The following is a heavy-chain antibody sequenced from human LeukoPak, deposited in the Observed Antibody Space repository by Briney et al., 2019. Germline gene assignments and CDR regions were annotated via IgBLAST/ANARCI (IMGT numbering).Heavy chain of an antibody. CDR1: GSSISTYY. CDR2: ISASGSTSGST. J-gene: IGHJ5*02. CDR3: ARATGYYDTSSYNH. V-gene: IGHV4-4*07. Sequence: SETLSLTCTVSGSSISTYYWNWIRQPAGKGLQWIGRISASGSTSGSTNYNPSLKSRVTMSVDTSKSQFSLKLYSVNAADTAIYYCARATGYYDTSSYNHWGQGTLVTVSS. D-gene: IGHD3-22*01.